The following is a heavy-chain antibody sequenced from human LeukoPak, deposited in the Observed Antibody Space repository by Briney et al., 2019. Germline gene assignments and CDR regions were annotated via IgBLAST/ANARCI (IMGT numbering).Heavy chain of an antibody. CDR3: ARGSDYGDYDAGGFAY. J-gene: IGHJ4*02. D-gene: IGHD4-17*01. V-gene: IGHV4-34*01. CDR2: INHSGST. CDR1: GGSFSGYY. Sequence: SETLSLTCAVYGGSFSGYYWSWIRQPPGKGLEWIGEINHSGSTNYNPSLKSRVTISVDTSKNQFSLKLSSVTPADTAVYYCARGSDYGDYDAGGFAYWGQGTLVTVSS.